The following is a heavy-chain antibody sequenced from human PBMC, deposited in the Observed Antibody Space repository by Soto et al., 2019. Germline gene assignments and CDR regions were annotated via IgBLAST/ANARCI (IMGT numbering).Heavy chain of an antibody. J-gene: IGHJ4*02. CDR2: INPADSDT. CDR1: GYSFTNYW. Sequence: GESLKISFKGSGYSFTNYWICWVRQMPGKGLEWMGIINPADSDTRYSPSFQGKVTVSADKSISTAYLQRGSLKASDTAIYYCVRPDSTGYYAHWGQGTPVTVSS. D-gene: IGHD3-22*01. CDR3: VRPDSTGYYAH. V-gene: IGHV5-51*01.